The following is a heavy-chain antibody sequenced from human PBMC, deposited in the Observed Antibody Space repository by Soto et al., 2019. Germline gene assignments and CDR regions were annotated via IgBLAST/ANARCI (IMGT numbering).Heavy chain of an antibody. V-gene: IGHV1-2*04. Sequence: ASVKVSCKASGYTFTGYYMHWVRQAPGQGLEWMGWINPNSGGTNYAQKFQGWVTMTRDTSIRTAYMELSRLRSDDTAVYYCAREGYRSRHFDYWGQGTLVTVYS. CDR3: AREGYRSRHFDY. CDR2: INPNSGGT. D-gene: IGHD6-13*01. CDR1: GYTFTGYY. J-gene: IGHJ4*02.